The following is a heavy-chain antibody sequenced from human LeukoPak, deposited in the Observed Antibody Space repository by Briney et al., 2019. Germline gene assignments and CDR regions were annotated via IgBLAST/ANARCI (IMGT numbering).Heavy chain of an antibody. D-gene: IGHD3/OR15-3a*01. J-gene: IGHJ4*02. CDR2: IYYSGST. CDR1: GGSISSSSYY. V-gene: IGHV4-39*01. Sequence: KASETLSLTCTVSGGSISSSSYYRGWIRQPPGKGLEWIGSIYYSGSTYYNPSLKSRVTISVDTSKNQFSLKLSSVTAADTAVYYCARHPLDYYFDYWGQGTLVTVSS. CDR3: ARHPLDYYFDY.